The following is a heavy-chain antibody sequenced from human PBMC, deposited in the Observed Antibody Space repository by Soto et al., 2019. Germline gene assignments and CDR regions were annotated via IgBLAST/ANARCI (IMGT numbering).Heavy chain of an antibody. CDR3: AYDPQVDTTFSY. CDR1: GFSLSTSGVG. CDR2: IYWDDDK. V-gene: IGHV2-5*02. Sequence: QITLKESGPTLVKPTQTLTLTCTFSGFSLSTSGVGVGWIRQPPGTALEWLALIYWDDDKRYSPSLKSRLTITKDTSKNQVVLTMTNMDPVDTATYYCAYDPQVDTTFSYWGQGTLVTVSS. D-gene: IGHD5-18*01. J-gene: IGHJ4*02.